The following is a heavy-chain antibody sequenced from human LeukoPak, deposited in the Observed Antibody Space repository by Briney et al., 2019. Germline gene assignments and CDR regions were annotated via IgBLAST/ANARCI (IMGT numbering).Heavy chain of an antibody. CDR3: AKDWEDLLWFGELRDQFDP. D-gene: IGHD3-10*01. Sequence: GGTLRLSCAASGFAFSTYSMNWVRQAPGKGLEWVSYISSSSSTIFYADPVKGRFTISRDNSKNTLYLQMNSLRAEDTAVYYCAKDWEDLLWFGELRDQFDPWGQGTLVTVSS. CDR2: ISSSSSTI. V-gene: IGHV3-48*01. J-gene: IGHJ5*02. CDR1: GFAFSTYS.